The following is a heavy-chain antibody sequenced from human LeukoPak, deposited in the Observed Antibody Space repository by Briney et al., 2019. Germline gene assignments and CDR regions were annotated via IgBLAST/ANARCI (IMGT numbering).Heavy chain of an antibody. CDR2: IGPTGFDR. Sequence: GGSLRLSCAASGFTFSSYAMHWVRQAPGKGLEWVASIGPTGFDRYHADSIKGRFTISRDNANNFLYLQMDSLRAEDTAVYYCATETNGRHYDYWGQGTLLTVSS. CDR3: ATETNGRHYDY. J-gene: IGHJ4*02. D-gene: IGHD1-14*01. CDR1: GFTFSSYA. V-gene: IGHV3-21*06.